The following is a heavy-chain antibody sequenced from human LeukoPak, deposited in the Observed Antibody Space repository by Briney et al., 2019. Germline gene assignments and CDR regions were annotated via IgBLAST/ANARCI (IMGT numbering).Heavy chain of an antibody. D-gene: IGHD5-12*01. CDR1: GGSFSGYY. CDR3: ARKMATISCFDY. J-gene: IGHJ4*02. CDR2: INHSGST. Sequence: SETLSLTCAVYGGSFSGYYWSWIRQPPGKGLEWIGEINHSGSTNYNPSLKSRVTISVDTSKNQFSLKLSSVTAADTAVYYCARKMATISCFDYWGQGTLVTVSS. V-gene: IGHV4-34*01.